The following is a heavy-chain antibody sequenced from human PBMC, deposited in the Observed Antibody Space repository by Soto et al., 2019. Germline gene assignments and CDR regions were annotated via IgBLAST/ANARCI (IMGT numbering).Heavy chain of an antibody. CDR3: ARGGRIQLWSN. Sequence: GGSLRLSCAASGFTFSDYYMSWIRQAPGKGLEWVSYISSSGRTIYYADSAKGRFTISRDNAKDSLYLQMNSLRAEDTAVYYCARGGRIQLWSNWGQGTLVTVSS. V-gene: IGHV3-11*01. CDR1: GFTFSDYY. J-gene: IGHJ4*02. D-gene: IGHD5-18*01. CDR2: ISSSGRTI.